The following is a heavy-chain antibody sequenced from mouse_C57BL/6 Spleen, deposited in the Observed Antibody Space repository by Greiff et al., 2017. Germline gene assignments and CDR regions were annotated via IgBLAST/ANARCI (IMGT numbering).Heavy chain of an antibody. J-gene: IGHJ2*01. CDR1: GYTFTSYW. Sequence: VQLQQPGAELVKPGASVKLSCKASGYTFTSYWMQWVKQRPGQGLEWIGDIDPSDSYTNYKHKFKGKATVTVDTSSSTAYMQLRSRTSEDSAVYDYARFGAVVATDYWGQGTTLTVSS. V-gene: IGHV1-50*01. D-gene: IGHD1-1*01. CDR3: ARFGAVVATDY. CDR2: IDPSDSYT.